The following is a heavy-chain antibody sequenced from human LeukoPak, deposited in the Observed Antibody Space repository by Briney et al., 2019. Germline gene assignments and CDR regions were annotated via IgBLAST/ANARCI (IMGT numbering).Heavy chain of an antibody. CDR3: AKDDDWLRFEH. CDR1: GFTFSSYV. CDR2: ISYDGSNE. J-gene: IGHJ4*02. D-gene: IGHD5-12*01. V-gene: IGHV3-30*04. Sequence: PGGSLRLSCAASGFTFSSYVMHWVRQAPGKGLEWVAIISYDGSNEYYADSVKGRFTISRDNSNHMLYLQMNSLIAEDTAIYYCAKDDDWLRFEHWGRGTPVSVSS.